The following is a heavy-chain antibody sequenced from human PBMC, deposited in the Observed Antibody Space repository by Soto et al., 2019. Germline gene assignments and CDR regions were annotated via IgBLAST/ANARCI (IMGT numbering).Heavy chain of an antibody. Sequence: SVKVSCKASGGTFSSYAISWVRQAPGQGLEWMGGIIPIFGTANCAQKFQGRVTITADESTSTAYMELSSLRSEDTAVYYCAVDTAMDPFDYWGQGTLVTVSS. CDR3: AVDTAMDPFDY. V-gene: IGHV1-69*13. D-gene: IGHD5-18*01. CDR1: GGTFSSYA. J-gene: IGHJ4*02. CDR2: IIPIFGTA.